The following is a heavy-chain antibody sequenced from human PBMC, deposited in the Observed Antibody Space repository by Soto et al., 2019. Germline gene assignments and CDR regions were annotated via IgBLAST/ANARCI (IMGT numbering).Heavy chain of an antibody. CDR2: IIPIFGTA. D-gene: IGHD2-21*01. V-gene: IGHV1-69*13. Sequence: GASVKVSCKASGGTFSSYAISWVRQAPGQGLEWMGGIIPIFGTANYAQKFQGRVTITADESTSTAYMELSSLRSEDTAVYSCARGDFPYDRGGPTGPSGMGVGAQGTTVPVS. J-gene: IGHJ6*02. CDR1: GGTFSSYA. CDR3: ARGDFPYDRGGPTGPSGMGV.